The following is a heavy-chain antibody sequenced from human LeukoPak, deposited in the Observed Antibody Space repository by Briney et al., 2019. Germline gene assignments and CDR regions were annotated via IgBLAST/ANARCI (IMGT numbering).Heavy chain of an antibody. Sequence: SETLSLTCTVYGGSFGAYYWSWLRQPPGKGLEWIGEINHSGSSDYNPFLKSRVIISVDKSKNQFSLKLSSVTAADTAVYYCARGYSSSWYAYWGQGTLVTVSS. D-gene: IGHD6-13*01. CDR2: INHSGSS. CDR1: GGSFGAYY. CDR3: ARGYSSSWYAY. V-gene: IGHV4-34*01. J-gene: IGHJ4*02.